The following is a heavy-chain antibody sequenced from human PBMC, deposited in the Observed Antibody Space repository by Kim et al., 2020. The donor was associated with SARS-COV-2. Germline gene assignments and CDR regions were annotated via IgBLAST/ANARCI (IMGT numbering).Heavy chain of an antibody. D-gene: IGHD3-10*01. Sequence: GGSLRLSCAASGFTFSSYEMNWVRQAPGKGLEWVSYISSSGSTIYYADSVKGRFTISRDNSKNSLYLQMNSLRAEDTAVYYCARDQHGSTEYYYYGMDVWGQGTTVTVSS. V-gene: IGHV3-48*03. CDR1: GFTFSSYE. J-gene: IGHJ6*02. CDR2: ISSSGSTI. CDR3: ARDQHGSTEYYYYGMDV.